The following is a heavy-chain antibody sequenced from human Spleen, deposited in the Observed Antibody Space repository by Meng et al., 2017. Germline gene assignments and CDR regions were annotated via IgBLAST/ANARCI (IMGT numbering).Heavy chain of an antibody. Sequence: SETLSLTCTVSGGSISSYYWSWIRQPPGKGLEWIGHIYYSGSTNYNPSLKSRVTMSVDTSKNQFSLKLSSVTAADTAVYYCARNYYGSGSYAYYYYGMDVWGQGTTVTVSS. CDR2: IYYSGST. J-gene: IGHJ6*02. V-gene: IGHV4-59*12. CDR1: GGSISSYY. D-gene: IGHD3-10*01. CDR3: ARNYYGSGSYAYYYYGMDV.